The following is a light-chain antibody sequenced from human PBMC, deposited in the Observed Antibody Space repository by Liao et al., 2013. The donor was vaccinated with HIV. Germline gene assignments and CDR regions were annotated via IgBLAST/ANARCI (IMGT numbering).Light chain of an antibody. Sequence: SYELTQPPSVSVSPGQTATITCSGDKLGDKYVAWYQQKPGLSPVEVLYQDNNRPSGIPERFSGSNSGNKATLTIRGTHVMDEADYYCQAWDSGSADVVFGGGTK. V-gene: IGLV3-1*01. CDR3: QAWDSGSADVV. CDR2: QDN. CDR1: KLGDKY. J-gene: IGLJ2*01.